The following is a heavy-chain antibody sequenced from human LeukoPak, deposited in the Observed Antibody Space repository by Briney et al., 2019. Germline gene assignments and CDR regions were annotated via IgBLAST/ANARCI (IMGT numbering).Heavy chain of an antibody. CDR3: ARHPRGYSGPTWLDP. V-gene: IGHV4-39*01. D-gene: IGHD5-12*01. CDR1: GGTITSSSVY. Sequence: SETLSLTCIVSGGTITSSSVYWGWIRQPPGKGLEWLGSLFFNGGTYYNPSFEPRVTMSVDTSKNQFFLRLRSATVAETAFYYCARHPRGYSGPTWLDPWGQGILVTVSS. J-gene: IGHJ5*02. CDR2: LFFNGGT.